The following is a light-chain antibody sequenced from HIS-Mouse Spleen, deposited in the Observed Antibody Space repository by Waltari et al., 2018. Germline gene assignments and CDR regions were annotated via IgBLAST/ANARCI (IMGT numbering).Light chain of an antibody. CDR2: EVS. CDR3: SSYTSSSTYV. CDR1: SSDVGGYNS. V-gene: IGLV2-14*01. Sequence: QSALTQPASVSGSPGQSITISCTGTSSDVGGYNSVSWYQQHPGKAPKLMIYEVSNRPSGVSNRFSCSKSGNTASLTISGLQAEDEADYYCSSYTSSSTYVFGTGTKVTVL. J-gene: IGLJ1*01.